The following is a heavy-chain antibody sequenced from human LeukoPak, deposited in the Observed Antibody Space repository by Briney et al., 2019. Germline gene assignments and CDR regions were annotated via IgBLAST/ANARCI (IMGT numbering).Heavy chain of an antibody. CDR3: ARGSGYSSSWIDY. J-gene: IGHJ4*02. CDR1: GYTFASYG. Sequence: ASVKVSCKASGYTFASYGVSWVRQAPEQGLEWMGWISAYNGNTNYAQKFQGRVAMTTDTFTSTAYMELRSLRSDDTAMYYCARGSGYSSSWIDYWGQGTLVTVSS. D-gene: IGHD6-13*01. CDR2: ISAYNGNT. V-gene: IGHV1-18*01.